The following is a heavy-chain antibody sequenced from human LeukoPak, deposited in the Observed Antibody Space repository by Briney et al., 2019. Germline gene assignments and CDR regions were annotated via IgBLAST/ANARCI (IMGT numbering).Heavy chain of an antibody. CDR2: ISGSGGST. D-gene: IGHD6-13*01. Sequence: QPGGSLRLSCAASGFTFSSYAMSWVRQAPGKGLEWVSAISGSGGSTYYADSVKGRFTISRDNAKNTLYLQLNSLRAEDTAVYYCAKENYGYSSSDYWGQGTLVTVSS. CDR3: AKENYGYSSSDY. V-gene: IGHV3-23*01. J-gene: IGHJ4*02. CDR1: GFTFSSYA.